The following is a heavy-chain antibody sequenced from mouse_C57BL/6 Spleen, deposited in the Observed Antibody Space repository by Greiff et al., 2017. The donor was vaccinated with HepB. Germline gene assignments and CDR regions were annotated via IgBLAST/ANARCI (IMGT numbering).Heavy chain of an antibody. J-gene: IGHJ2*01. CDR2: INPSNGGT. Sequence: VQLQQPGTELVKPGASVKLSCKASGYTFTSYWMHWVKQRPGQGLEWIGNINPSNGGTNYNEKFKSKATLTVDKSSSTAYMQLSSLTSEDSAVYYCARWKGDGFYYFDYWGQGTTLTVSS. CDR3: ARWKGDGFYYFDY. V-gene: IGHV1-53*01. CDR1: GYTFTSYW. D-gene: IGHD2-3*01.